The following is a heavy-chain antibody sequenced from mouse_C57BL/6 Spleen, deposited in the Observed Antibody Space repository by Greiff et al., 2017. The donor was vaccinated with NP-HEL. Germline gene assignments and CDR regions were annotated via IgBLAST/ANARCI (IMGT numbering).Heavy chain of an antibody. J-gene: IGHJ4*01. Sequence: EVQLQQSGAELVKPGASVKLSCTASGFNIKDYYMHWVKQRTEQGLEWIGRIDPEDGETKYASKFQGKATITADTSSKTAYLQLSSLTSEDTAVYYCARWYQYYYAMDYWGQGTSVTVSS. V-gene: IGHV14-2*01. CDR2: IDPEDGET. D-gene: IGHD1-1*02. CDR3: ARWYQYYYAMDY. CDR1: GFNIKDYY.